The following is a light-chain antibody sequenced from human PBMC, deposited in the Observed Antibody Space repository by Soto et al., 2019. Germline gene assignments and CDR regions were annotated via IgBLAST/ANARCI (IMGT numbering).Light chain of an antibody. CDR2: EVA. J-gene: IGLJ1*01. V-gene: IGLV2-14*01. Sequence: QSALTQPASVSGSPGQAITISRNGTLRDLGYYNYVSWHQQHPGKAPKLNIYEVAKRPSGVSSRFSGSKSGNTASLTISGVQAEDEADYLCSSYTNTGTLYVVGTGTKLTVL. CDR1: LRDLGYYNY. CDR3: SSYTNTGTLYV.